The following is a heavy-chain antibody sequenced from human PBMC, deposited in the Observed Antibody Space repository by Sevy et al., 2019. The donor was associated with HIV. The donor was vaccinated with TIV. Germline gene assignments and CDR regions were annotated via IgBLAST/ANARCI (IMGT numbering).Heavy chain of an antibody. Sequence: GGSLRLSCAASGFTFSSYAMHWVRQAPGKGLEWVAVISYDGSNKYYADSVKGRFTISRDNSKNTLYLQMNSLRAEDTAVYYCARDDGVQLWTPGDGFAFDIWGQGTMVTVSS. CDR2: ISYDGSNK. D-gene: IGHD5-18*01. CDR1: GFTFSSYA. CDR3: ARDDGVQLWTPGDGFAFDI. J-gene: IGHJ3*02. V-gene: IGHV3-30-3*01.